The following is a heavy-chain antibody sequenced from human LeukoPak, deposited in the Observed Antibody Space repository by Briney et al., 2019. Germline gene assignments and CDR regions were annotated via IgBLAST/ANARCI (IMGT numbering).Heavy chain of an antibody. CDR3: ARGRHRASDPGRLFDI. V-gene: IGHV1-69*01. D-gene: IGHD3-10*01. J-gene: IGHJ3*02. CDR2: IIPIFGTA. CDR1: GGTFSSYA. Sequence: GSSVKVSCKASGGTFSSYAISWVRQAPGQGLEWMGGIIPIFGTANYAQKFQGRVTITADESTSTAYMELSSLRSEDTAVYYCARGRHRASDPGRLFDIWGQGTMVTVSS.